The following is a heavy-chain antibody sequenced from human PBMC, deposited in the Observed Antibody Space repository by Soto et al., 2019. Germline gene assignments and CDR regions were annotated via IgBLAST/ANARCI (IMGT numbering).Heavy chain of an antibody. D-gene: IGHD3-10*01. CDR1: GFTFSSYG. Sequence: GCLILSCAASGFTFSSYGMHWVRQAPGKGLEWVAVISYDGSNKYYADSVKGRFTISRDNSKNTLYLQMNSLRAEDTAVYYCAKGDPTMVRGVISAFDIWGQGTMVTVSS. CDR2: ISYDGSNK. CDR3: AKGDPTMVRGVISAFDI. J-gene: IGHJ3*02. V-gene: IGHV3-30*18.